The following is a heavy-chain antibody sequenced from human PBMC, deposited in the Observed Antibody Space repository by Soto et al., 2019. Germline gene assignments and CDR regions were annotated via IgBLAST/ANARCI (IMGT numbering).Heavy chain of an antibody. Sequence: QITLKESGPTLVKPTQTLTLTCSFSGFSLSTTGVGVGWIRQSPGKALEWLAIIYWDNDKRYSPSLKSRVTITNDTSKNQVVLTVTNMDPEDTGTYYCARSLWFGELHWGQGALVTVSS. CDR2: IYWDNDK. J-gene: IGHJ4*02. D-gene: IGHD3-10*01. CDR3: ARSLWFGELH. V-gene: IGHV2-5*02. CDR1: GFSLSTTGVG.